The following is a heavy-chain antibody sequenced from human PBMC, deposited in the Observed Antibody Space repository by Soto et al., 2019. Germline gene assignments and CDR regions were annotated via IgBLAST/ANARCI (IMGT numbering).Heavy chain of an antibody. Sequence: QVQLVQSGAEVKKPGASVKVSCKASGYIFTSYYMHWVRQAPGQGLEWMGIINPSGGTTSYAQKFQGRVTMTRDTSTSTVYMELSSLRYEDTAVYYCARDVTIPGDVPAADAFDIWGQGTMVTVSS. CDR1: GYIFTSYY. J-gene: IGHJ3*02. CDR2: INPSGGTT. V-gene: IGHV1-46*03. D-gene: IGHD2-2*01. CDR3: ARDVTIPGDVPAADAFDI.